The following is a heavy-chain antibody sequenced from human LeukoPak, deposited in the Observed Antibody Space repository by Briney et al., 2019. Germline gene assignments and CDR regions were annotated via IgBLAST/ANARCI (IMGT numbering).Heavy chain of an antibody. J-gene: IGHJ5*02. CDR2: TYYSGST. CDR1: GGSISSYY. V-gene: IGHV4-59*01. CDR3: ARDSSGWYHWFDP. Sequence: SETLSLTCTVSGGSISSYYWSWIRQPPGKGLGWIGYTYYSGSTNYNPSLKSRVTISVDTSKNQFSLKLSSVTAADTAVYYCARDSSGWYHWFDPWGQGTLVTVSS. D-gene: IGHD6-19*01.